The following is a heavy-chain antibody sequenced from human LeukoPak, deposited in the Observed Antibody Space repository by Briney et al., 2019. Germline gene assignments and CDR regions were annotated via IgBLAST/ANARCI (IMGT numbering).Heavy chain of an antibody. CDR3: ARDGGLVGASGAFDY. V-gene: IGHV3-48*02. J-gene: IGHJ4*02. Sequence: GGSLRLSCAASGFTFSSYSTSWVRQAPGKGLEWVSYISSSSSTIYYADSVKGRFTISRDNAKNSLYLQMNSLRDEDTAVYYCARDGGLVGASGAFDYWGQGTLVTVSS. D-gene: IGHD1-26*01. CDR2: ISSSSSTI. CDR1: GFTFSSYS.